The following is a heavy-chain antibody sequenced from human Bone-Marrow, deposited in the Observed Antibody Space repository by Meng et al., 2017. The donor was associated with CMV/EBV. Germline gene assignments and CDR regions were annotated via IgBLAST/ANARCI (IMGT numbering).Heavy chain of an antibody. D-gene: IGHD3-3*01. V-gene: IGHV3-23*01. CDR2: ISGSADTT. J-gene: IGHJ6*02. CDR3: ARENLRSLDV. CDR1: GFTFSSYS. Sequence: GGSLRLSCAASGFTFSSYSMNWVRQAPGKGLEWVSSISGSADTTYYADFVKGRFTISRDNSKNTLYLQMNSLRAEDTAVYYCARENLRSLDVWGQGTTVTVSS.